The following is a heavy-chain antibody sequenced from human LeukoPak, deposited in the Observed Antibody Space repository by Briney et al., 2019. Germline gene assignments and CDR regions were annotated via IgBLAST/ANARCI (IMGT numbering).Heavy chain of an antibody. D-gene: IGHD3-10*01. CDR3: ARESYGRRYYYGMDV. Sequence: SETLSLTCAVYGGSFSGYYWSWIRQPAGKGLEWIGRIYTSGSTNYNPSLKSRVTMSVDTSKNQFSLKLSSVTAADTAVYYCARESYGRRYYYGMDVWGQGTTVTVSS. CDR1: GGSFSGYY. J-gene: IGHJ6*02. V-gene: IGHV4-4*07. CDR2: IYTSGST.